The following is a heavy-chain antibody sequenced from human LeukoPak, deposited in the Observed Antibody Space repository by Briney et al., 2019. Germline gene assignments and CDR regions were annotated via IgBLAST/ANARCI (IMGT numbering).Heavy chain of an antibody. V-gene: IGHV1-2*02. J-gene: IGHJ4*02. D-gene: IGHD3-22*01. Sequence: ASVKVSCKASGYTFTGYYMHWVRQAPGQGLEWMGWINPNSGGTNYAQKFQGRATMARDTSISTAYMELSRLRSDDTAVYYCAAYSSGYYYFDYWGQGTLVTVSS. CDR3: AAYSSGYYYFDY. CDR1: GYTFTGYY. CDR2: INPNSGGT.